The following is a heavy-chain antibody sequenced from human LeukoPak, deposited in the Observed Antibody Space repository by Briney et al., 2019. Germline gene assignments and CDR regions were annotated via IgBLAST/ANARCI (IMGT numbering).Heavy chain of an antibody. J-gene: IGHJ4*02. Sequence: ASVKVSCKATGYTFTGYYMHWVRQAPGQGLEWMGWINPNSGGTNYAQKFQGRVTMTRDTSISTAYMELSRLRSDDTAVYYCARVVRGYSYGAFDYWGQGTLLTVSS. CDR1: GYTFTGYY. V-gene: IGHV1-2*02. CDR2: INPNSGGT. CDR3: ARVVRGYSYGAFDY. D-gene: IGHD5-18*01.